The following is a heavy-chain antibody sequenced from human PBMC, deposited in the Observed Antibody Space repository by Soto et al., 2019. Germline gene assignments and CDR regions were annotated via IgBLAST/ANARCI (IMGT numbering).Heavy chain of an antibody. Sequence: ASEKVSCKASGYTFTSYSISWVRQAPGQGLEGMGWISAYNGNTNYAQKLQGRVTMTTDTSTSTAYMELRSLRSDNTAVYYCAATGIAARIDYRGQGTLVTV. CDR1: GYTFTSYS. J-gene: IGHJ4*02. D-gene: IGHD6-6*01. V-gene: IGHV1-18*01. CDR2: ISAYNGNT. CDR3: AATGIAARIDY.